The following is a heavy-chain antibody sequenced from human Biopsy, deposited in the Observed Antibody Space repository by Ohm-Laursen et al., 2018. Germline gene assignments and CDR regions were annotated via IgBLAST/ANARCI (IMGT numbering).Heavy chain of an antibody. D-gene: IGHD3-9*01. V-gene: IGHV1-2*02. CDR3: ARVPAYPSIDGYYGLDL. CDR1: GYTFAGYY. CDR2: INPNSGNA. Sequence: ASVKVSCKSSGYTFAGYYLHWVRQAPGHGLEWMGWINPNSGNANYAQSFQGRLTVTRDTSISTAYMELTSLTFNDTAIYYCARVPAYPSIDGYYGLDLWGQGTTVIVSS. J-gene: IGHJ6*02.